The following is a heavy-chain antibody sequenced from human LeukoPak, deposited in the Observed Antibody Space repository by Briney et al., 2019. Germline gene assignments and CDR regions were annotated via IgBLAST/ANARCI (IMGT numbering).Heavy chain of an antibody. Sequence: TGGSLRLSCAASGFTFSSYAMSWVRQAPGKGLEWVSTISGGGASTYYADSVKGRFTISKDNSKDTLYLQMNSLRAEDTAVYYCAKGAGIAAIPTIDYWGQGTLVTVSS. D-gene: IGHD6-13*01. J-gene: IGHJ4*02. CDR2: ISGGGAST. CDR3: AKGAGIAAIPTIDY. CDR1: GFTFSSYA. V-gene: IGHV3-23*01.